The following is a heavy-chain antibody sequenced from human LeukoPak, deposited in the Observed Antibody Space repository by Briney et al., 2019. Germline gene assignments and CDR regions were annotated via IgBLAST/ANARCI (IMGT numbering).Heavy chain of an antibody. J-gene: IGHJ4*02. Sequence: ASVKVSCKASGYTFTGYYMHWVRQAPGQGLGWMGWINPNSGGTNYAQKFHGRVTMTRETSISTAYMELRRLRSDDTAVYYCARRFGVVTDYWGQGTLVTVSS. CDR2: INPNSGGT. CDR1: GYTFTGYY. D-gene: IGHD3-3*01. V-gene: IGHV1-2*02. CDR3: ARRFGVVTDY.